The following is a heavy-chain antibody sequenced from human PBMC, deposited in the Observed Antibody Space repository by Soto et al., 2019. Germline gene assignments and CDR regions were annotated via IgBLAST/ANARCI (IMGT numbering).Heavy chain of an antibody. Sequence: QVQLEQSGAEVKKAGSSVKVSCNAFGGSVNSHAISWVRQAPGQGLEWMGGIIPMFGTPTYAQKFQAGVTISAEESTSTVYLDLSSLRSEDTAVYYCARSRNVAEFNDYGGNYHGFDIWGQGTRVTVSS. CDR1: GGSVNSHA. CDR2: IIPMFGTP. CDR3: ARSRNVAEFNDYGGNYHGFDI. V-gene: IGHV1-69*01. D-gene: IGHD4-17*01. J-gene: IGHJ3*02.